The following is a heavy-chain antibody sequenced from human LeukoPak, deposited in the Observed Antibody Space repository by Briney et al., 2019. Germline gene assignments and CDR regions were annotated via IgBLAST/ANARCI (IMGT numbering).Heavy chain of an antibody. CDR1: GYSISSGYY. V-gene: IGHV4-38-2*01. CDR3: ARAPRWIPVALV. CDR2: IYHSGNT. D-gene: IGHD4-23*01. J-gene: IGHJ6*04. Sequence: SETLSLTCAVSGYSISSGYYWGWIRQPPGKGLEWIGSIYHSGNTYYNPSLKSRVTISVDTSKNQFSLKLSSVTAADTAVYYCARAPRWIPVALVWGKGTTVTVSS.